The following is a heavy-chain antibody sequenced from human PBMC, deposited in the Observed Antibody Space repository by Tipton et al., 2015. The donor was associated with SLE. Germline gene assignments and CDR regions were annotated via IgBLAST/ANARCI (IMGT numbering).Heavy chain of an antibody. Sequence: TLSLTCTLFGGSIIRNVYYGGWVRQCPGKGLAWIGTVYYTGTTYYNPSLRGRATLSVDSSKNQFSLRLKSVTAADTAVYYCARPQLPSGWSRFYFDYWGQGNLVTVSS. CDR3: ARPQLPSGWSRFYFDY. J-gene: IGHJ4*02. CDR1: GGSIIRNVYY. D-gene: IGHD6-19*01. V-gene: IGHV4-39*01. CDR2: VYYTGTT.